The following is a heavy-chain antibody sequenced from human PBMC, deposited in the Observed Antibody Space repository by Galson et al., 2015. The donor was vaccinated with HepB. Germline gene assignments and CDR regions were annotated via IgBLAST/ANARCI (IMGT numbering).Heavy chain of an antibody. V-gene: IGHV3-43*01. Sequence: SLRLSCAASGFTFDDYTMHWVRQAPGKGLEWVSLISWDGGSTYYADSVKGRFTISRDNSKNSLYLQMNSLGTEDTALYYCAKDTVWGDPSCFDYWGQGTLVTVSS. CDR1: GFTFDDYT. J-gene: IGHJ4*02. CDR3: AKDTVWGDPSCFDY. D-gene: IGHD3-16*01. CDR2: ISWDGGST.